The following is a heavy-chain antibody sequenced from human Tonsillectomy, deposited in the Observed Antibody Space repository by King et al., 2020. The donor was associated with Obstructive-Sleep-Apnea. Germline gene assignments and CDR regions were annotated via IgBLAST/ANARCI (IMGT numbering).Heavy chain of an antibody. J-gene: IGHJ4*02. CDR3: ARGGRGTGIDN. CDR2: ISHSSTTA. V-gene: IGHV3-48*01. Sequence: EVQLVESGGVLVQPGGSLRLSCAASGFTFSSYSLNWVRQAPGKGLEWVSHISHSSTTAYYADSVEGRFTVSRDNADNSLYLQMNSLRVEDTAVYYCARGGRGTGIDNWGQGTLVTVSS. CDR1: GFTFSSYS.